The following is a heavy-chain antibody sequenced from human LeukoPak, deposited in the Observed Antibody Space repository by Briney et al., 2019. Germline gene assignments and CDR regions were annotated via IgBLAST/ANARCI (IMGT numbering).Heavy chain of an antibody. Sequence: AETLSLTCAVYGGSFSGYYRSWIRQPPGKGLEWIGEIDHSGSTNYNPSLKSRVTMSVDTPKNQFSLKLTSVTAADTAVYYCARGPPYIVVVTAIGFFDHWGQGTLVTVSS. CDR3: ARGPPYIVVVTAIGFFDH. D-gene: IGHD2-21*02. CDR1: GGSFSGYY. CDR2: IDHSGST. J-gene: IGHJ4*02. V-gene: IGHV4-34*01.